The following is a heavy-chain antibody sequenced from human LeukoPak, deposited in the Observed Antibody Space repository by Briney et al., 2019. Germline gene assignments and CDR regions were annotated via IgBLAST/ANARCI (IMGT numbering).Heavy chain of an antibody. Sequence: PSETLSLTCTVSGGSISSYYWSWIRQPPGKGLEWIGYIYYSGSTNYNPSLKSRVTISVDTSKNQFSLKLGSVTAADTAVYYCAREHPRGEVDDFDYWGQGTLVTVSS. V-gene: IGHV4-59*12. CDR1: GGSISSYY. CDR2: IYYSGST. J-gene: IGHJ4*02. D-gene: IGHD3-16*01. CDR3: AREHPRGEVDDFDY.